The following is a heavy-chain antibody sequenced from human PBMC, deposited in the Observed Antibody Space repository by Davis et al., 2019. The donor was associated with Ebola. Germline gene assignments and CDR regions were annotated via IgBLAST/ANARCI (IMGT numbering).Heavy chain of an antibody. V-gene: IGHV3-48*04. D-gene: IGHD3-3*01. J-gene: IGHJ6*03. CDR2: ISSSSSTI. CDR3: ARSSDFLGGGMDV. Sequence: GESLKISCAASGFTFSSYSMNWVRQAPGKGLEWVSYISSSSSTIYYADSVKGRFTISRDNAKNSLYLQMNSLRAEDTAVYYCARSSDFLGGGMDVWGKGTTVTVSS. CDR1: GFTFSSYS.